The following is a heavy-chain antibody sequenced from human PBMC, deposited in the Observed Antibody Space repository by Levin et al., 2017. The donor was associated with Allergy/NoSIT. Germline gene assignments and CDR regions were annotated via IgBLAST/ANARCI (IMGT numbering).Heavy chain of an antibody. CDR1: GGTFSSYA. Sequence: GASVKVSCKASGGTFSSYAISWVRQAPGQGLEWMGGIIPIFGTANYAQKFQGRVTITADESTSTAYMELSSLRSEDTAVYYCARDHSRAAAGTRYYYYYGMDVWGQGTTVTVSS. V-gene: IGHV1-69*13. D-gene: IGHD6-13*01. J-gene: IGHJ6*02. CDR3: ARDHSRAAAGTRYYYYYGMDV. CDR2: IIPIFGTA.